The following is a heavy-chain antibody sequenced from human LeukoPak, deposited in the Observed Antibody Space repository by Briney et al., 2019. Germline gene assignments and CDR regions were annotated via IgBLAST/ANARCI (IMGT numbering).Heavy chain of an antibody. CDR3: AKVTQLGRGAFDI. D-gene: IGHD3-16*01. CDR2: ISGSGGST. Sequence: GRSLRLSCAASGFTFSSYAMSWVRQAPGKGLEWVSAISGSGGSTYYADSVKGRFTISRDNSKNTLYLQMNSLRAEDTAVYYCAKVTQLGRGAFDIWGQGTMVTVSS. J-gene: IGHJ3*02. CDR1: GFTFSSYA. V-gene: IGHV3-23*01.